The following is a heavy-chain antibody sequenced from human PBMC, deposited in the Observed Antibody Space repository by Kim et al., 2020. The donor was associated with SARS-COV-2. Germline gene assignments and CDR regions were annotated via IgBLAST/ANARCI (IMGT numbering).Heavy chain of an antibody. D-gene: IGHD5-18*01. V-gene: IGHV3-74*01. CDR1: GFIFSNSW. Sequence: GGSLRLSCAASGFIFSNSWMHWVRQAPGKGLVWVSRINADGTKTNYADSVKGRFTISRDNAKNTLYLQMNSLRAEDTAVYYCTRGYTYRDYWGQGTLVTVSS. J-gene: IGHJ4*02. CDR2: INADGTKT. CDR3: TRGYTYRDY.